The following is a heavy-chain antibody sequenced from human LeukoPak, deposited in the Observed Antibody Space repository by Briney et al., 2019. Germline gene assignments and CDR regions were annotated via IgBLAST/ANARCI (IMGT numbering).Heavy chain of an antibody. Sequence: SETLSLTCTVSGGSISSYYWSWIRQPPGKGLEWIGYVYYSGSTNYNPSLKSRVTISVDTSKNQFSLKLSSVTAADTAVYYCARAYGDYDPFDYWGQGTLVTVSS. V-gene: IGHV4-59*01. CDR1: GGSISSYY. J-gene: IGHJ4*02. CDR3: ARAYGDYDPFDY. CDR2: VYYSGST. D-gene: IGHD4-17*01.